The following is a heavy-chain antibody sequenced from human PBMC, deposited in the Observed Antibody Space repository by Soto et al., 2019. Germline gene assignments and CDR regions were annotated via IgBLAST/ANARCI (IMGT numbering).Heavy chain of an antibody. CDR3: AKEGPLPPLRFGEFYPNDAFDI. Sequence: GGSLRLSCAASGFTFSSYAMSWVRQAPGKGLEWVSAISGSGGSTYYADSVKGRFTISRDNSKNTLYLQMNSLRAEDTAVYYCAKEGPLPPLRFGEFYPNDAFDIWGQGTMVTVSS. J-gene: IGHJ3*02. CDR1: GFTFSSYA. CDR2: ISGSGGST. V-gene: IGHV3-23*01. D-gene: IGHD3-10*01.